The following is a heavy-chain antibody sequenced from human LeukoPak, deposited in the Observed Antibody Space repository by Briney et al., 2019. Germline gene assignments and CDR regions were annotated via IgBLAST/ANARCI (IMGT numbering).Heavy chain of an antibody. CDR1: GFTFSSYA. CDR2: VSGDGGTT. D-gene: IGHD5-24*01. J-gene: IGHJ3*02. V-gene: IGHV3-23*01. CDR3: AKRDGAFDI. Sequence: PGGSLRLSCAASGFTFSSYAMTWVRQAPGKGLEWVSAVSGDGGTTYADSVKGRFTISRDNSRNTLFLQMSSLTAEDTAEYYCAKRDGAFDIWGQGTMVTVSA.